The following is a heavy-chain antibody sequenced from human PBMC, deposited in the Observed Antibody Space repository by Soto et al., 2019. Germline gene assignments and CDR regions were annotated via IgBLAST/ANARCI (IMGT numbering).Heavy chain of an antibody. Sequence: AALKVSCKTSGGTFTSYAMHCVRRTPGQRGEWMGWINAGNVNTKYSQKFQGRVTITRDTSASTAHMELSSLRSEDTAVYYCARGLNGYLHYFDYWGQGTPVTVSS. CDR2: INAGNVNT. V-gene: IGHV1-3*01. D-gene: IGHD5-18*01. CDR3: ARGLNGYLHYFDY. J-gene: IGHJ4*02. CDR1: GGTFTSYA.